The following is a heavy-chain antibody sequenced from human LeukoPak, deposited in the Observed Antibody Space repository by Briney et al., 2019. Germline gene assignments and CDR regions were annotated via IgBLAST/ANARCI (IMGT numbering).Heavy chain of an antibody. CDR2: IYYSGST. D-gene: IGHD3-10*01. V-gene: IGHV4-59*01. Sequence: SETLSLTCTVSGGSISSYYWSWIRQPPGKGLEWIGYIYYSGSTNYNPSLKSRVTISVDTSKNQFSLKLSSVTAADTAVYYCARDKTTWFGDPEAAFDIWGQGTMVTVSS. CDR3: ARDKTTWFGDPEAAFDI. CDR1: GGSISSYY. J-gene: IGHJ3*02.